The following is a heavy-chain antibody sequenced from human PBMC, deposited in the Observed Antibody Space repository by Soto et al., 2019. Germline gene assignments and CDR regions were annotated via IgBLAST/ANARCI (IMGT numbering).Heavy chain of an antibody. V-gene: IGHV1-46*01. CDR2: INPSGGST. D-gene: IGHD2-21*02. CDR3: ARVGYRVVTASPHFDY. CDR1: GYTFTSYY. Sequence: QVQLVQSGAEVKKPGASVKVSCKASGYTFTSYYMHWVRQAPGQGLEWMGIINPSGGSTSYAQKFQDRVTMTRDTSTSTVYMELSSLRSEDTAVYYCARVGYRVVTASPHFDYWGQGTLVTVSS. J-gene: IGHJ4*02.